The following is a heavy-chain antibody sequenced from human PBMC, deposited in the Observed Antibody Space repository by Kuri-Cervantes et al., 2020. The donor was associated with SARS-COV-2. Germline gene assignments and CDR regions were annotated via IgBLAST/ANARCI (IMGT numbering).Heavy chain of an antibody. Sequence: GESLKISCAASGVTFSNVWMSWVRQAPGKGLEWVGRFKSKTDGGTTDYAAPVKGRFTISRDDSKNTLYLQMNSLKTEDTAVYYCTQVGGYWGQGTLVTVSS. CDR2: FKSKTDGGTT. CDR1: GVTFSNVW. V-gene: IGHV3-15*01. J-gene: IGHJ4*02. CDR3: TQVGGY. D-gene: IGHD3-16*01.